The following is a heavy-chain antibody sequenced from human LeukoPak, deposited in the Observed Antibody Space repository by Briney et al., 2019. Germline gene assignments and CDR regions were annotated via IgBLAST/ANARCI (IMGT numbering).Heavy chain of an antibody. CDR1: GFTFSNAW. J-gene: IGHJ4*02. D-gene: IGHD2-15*01. V-gene: IGHV3-15*01. CDR3: TTDVVVVAARGY. CDR2: IKSKTDGGTT. Sequence: PGGSLRLSCAASGFTFSNAWMGWVRQAPGKGLEWVGRIKSKTDGGTTDYAAPVKGRFTISGDDSKNTLYLQMNSLKTEDTAVYYCTTDVVVVAARGYWGQGTLVTVSS.